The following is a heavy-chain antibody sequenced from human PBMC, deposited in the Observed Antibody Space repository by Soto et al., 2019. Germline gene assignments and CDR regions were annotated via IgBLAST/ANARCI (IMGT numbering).Heavy chain of an antibody. V-gene: IGHV6-1*01. CDR1: AVIVSTNSAA. D-gene: IGHD6-6*01. CDR2: TYYRSKWYN. CDR3: ARTYSSSSNFDY. Sequence: RTLSLTCALSAVIVSTNSAAWNWIRQSPSRGLEWLGRTYYRSKWYNDYAVSVKSRITINPDTSKNQFSLQLNSVTPEDTAVYYCARTYSSSSNFDYWGQGTLVTVSS. J-gene: IGHJ4*02.